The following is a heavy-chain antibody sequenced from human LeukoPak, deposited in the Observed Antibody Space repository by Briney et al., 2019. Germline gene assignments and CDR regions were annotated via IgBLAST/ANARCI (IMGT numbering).Heavy chain of an antibody. J-gene: IGHJ4*02. D-gene: IGHD6-19*01. Sequence: GGSLRLSCAASGFTFSSYSMNWVRQAPGKGLEWVSSISSSSSYIYCADSVKGRFTISRDNAKNSLYLQMNSLRAEDTAVYYCAMSGWYEPHRHWGQGTLVTVSS. V-gene: IGHV3-21*01. CDR3: AMSGWYEPHRH. CDR2: ISSSSSYI. CDR1: GFTFSSYS.